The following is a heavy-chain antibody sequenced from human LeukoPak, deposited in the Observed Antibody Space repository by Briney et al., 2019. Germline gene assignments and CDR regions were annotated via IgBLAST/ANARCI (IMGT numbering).Heavy chain of an antibody. V-gene: IGHV4-39*07. CDR1: GGSISSSSYY. Sequence: SETLSLTCTVSGGSISSSSYYWGWIRQPPGKGLEWIGSIYYSGSTYYNPSLKSRVTISVDTSKNQFSLKLSSVTAADTAVYYCARARGYSYGYPDYWGQGTLVTVSS. CDR3: ARARGYSYGYPDY. J-gene: IGHJ4*02. D-gene: IGHD5-18*01. CDR2: IYYSGST.